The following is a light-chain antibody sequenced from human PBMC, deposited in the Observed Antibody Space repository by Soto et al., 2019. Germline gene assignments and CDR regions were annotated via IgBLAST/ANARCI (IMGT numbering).Light chain of an antibody. CDR2: GAS. Sequence: IVLTQSPGTLSLSPGERATLSCRASQSVSSNYLAWYQQKPGQAPRLLIYGASSRATVIPDRFSGSGSGTDFTLTISRLEPEDFAVYYCQQCGTSPRTFGQGTKVDIK. V-gene: IGKV3-20*01. CDR1: QSVSSNY. CDR3: QQCGTSPRT. J-gene: IGKJ1*01.